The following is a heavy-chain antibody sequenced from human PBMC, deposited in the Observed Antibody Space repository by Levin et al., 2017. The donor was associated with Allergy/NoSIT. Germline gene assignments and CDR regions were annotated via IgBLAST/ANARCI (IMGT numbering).Heavy chain of an antibody. J-gene: IGHJ6*03. CDR2: INWNGGST. CDR3: ARRGSGSSYYYYYYYMDV. V-gene: IGHV3-20*04. D-gene: IGHD3-10*01. Sequence: GESLKISCAASGFTFDDYGMSWVRQAPGKGLEWVSGINWNGGSTGYADSVKGRFTISRDNAKNSLYLQMNSLRAEDTALYYCARRGSGSSYYYYYYYMDVWGKGTTVTVSS. CDR1: GFTFDDYG.